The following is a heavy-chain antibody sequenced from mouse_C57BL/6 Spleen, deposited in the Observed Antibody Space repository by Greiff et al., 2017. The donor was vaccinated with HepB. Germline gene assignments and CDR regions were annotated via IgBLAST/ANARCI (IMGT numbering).Heavy chain of an antibody. J-gene: IGHJ3*01. V-gene: IGHV1-50*01. CDR2: IDPSDSYT. Sequence: QVQLQQPGAELVKPGASVKLSCKASGYTFTSYWMQWVKQRPGQGLEWIGEIDPSDSYTNYNQKFKGKATLTVDTSSSTAYMQLISLTSEDSAVYYCAKIYYGSSYPAWFAYWGQGTLVTVSA. CDR3: AKIYYGSSYPAWFAY. D-gene: IGHD1-1*01. CDR1: GYTFTSYW.